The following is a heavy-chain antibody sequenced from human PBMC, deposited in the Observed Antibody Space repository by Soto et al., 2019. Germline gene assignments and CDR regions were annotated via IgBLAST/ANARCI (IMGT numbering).Heavy chain of an antibody. J-gene: IGHJ6*02. D-gene: IGHD2-2*01. V-gene: IGHV1-69*01. CDR1: GGTFSSYA. CDR2: IIPISETT. Sequence: QVQLVQSGAEVKKPGFSVKVSCKASGGTFSSYAISWVRQAPGQGLEWMGGIIPISETTNYAQKFQGRVTITADESKSTAYMEPSSLRSEDTAVYYCARSQGSSTSLEIYYYYYYGMDVWGQGTTVTVSS. CDR3: ARSQGSSTSLEIYYYYYYGMDV.